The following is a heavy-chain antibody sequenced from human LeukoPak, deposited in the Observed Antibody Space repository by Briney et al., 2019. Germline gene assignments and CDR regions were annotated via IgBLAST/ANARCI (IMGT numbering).Heavy chain of an antibody. CDR3: AKSHTAMAPDY. CDR2: ISWNSGSI. J-gene: IGHJ4*02. CDR1: GFTFDDYA. D-gene: IGHD5-18*01. V-gene: IGHV3-9*01. Sequence: PGGSLRLSCAASGFTFDDYAMHWVRQAPGKGLEWVSGISWNSGSIGYADSVKGRFTISRDNAKNSLYLQMNSLRAEDTALYYCAKSHTAMAPDYWGQGTLVTVSS.